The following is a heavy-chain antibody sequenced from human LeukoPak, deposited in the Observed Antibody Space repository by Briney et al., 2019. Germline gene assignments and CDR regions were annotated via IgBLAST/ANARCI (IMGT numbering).Heavy chain of an antibody. Sequence: GGSLRLSCAASGFTFSSYAMSWVRQAPGKGLEWVSSISSSSSYIYYADSVKGRFTISRDNAKNSLYLQMNSLRAEDTAVYYCARDRKVLMVFYGMDVWGQGTTVTVSS. CDR3: ARDRKVLMVFYGMDV. CDR1: GFTFSSYA. J-gene: IGHJ6*02. D-gene: IGHD3/OR15-3a*01. V-gene: IGHV3-21*01. CDR2: ISSSSSYI.